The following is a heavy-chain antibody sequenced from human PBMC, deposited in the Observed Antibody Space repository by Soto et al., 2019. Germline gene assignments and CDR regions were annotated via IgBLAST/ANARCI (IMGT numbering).Heavy chain of an antibody. V-gene: IGHV4-59*01. CDR2: IYYSGST. Sequence: QVQLQESGPGLVKPSETLSLTCTVSGGSISSYYWSWIRQPPGKGLEWLGYIYYSGSTNYNPSLKSRVTISLDTSKNHFSLKLSSVTAADTAVYYCARVMRALRFLEWSIVAFDIWGQGTMVTVSS. CDR3: ARVMRALRFLEWSIVAFDI. D-gene: IGHD3-3*01. J-gene: IGHJ3*02. CDR1: GGSISSYY.